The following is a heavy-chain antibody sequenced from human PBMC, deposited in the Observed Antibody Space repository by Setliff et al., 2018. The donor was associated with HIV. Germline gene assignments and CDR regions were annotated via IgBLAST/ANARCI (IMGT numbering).Heavy chain of an antibody. CDR2: ISPDNGNT. Sequence: ASVKVSCKASGYIFLNYDIPWVRQAPGQGLEWMGWISPDNGNTNYAQKIEGRVILTTDKSTNTVEMELRSLRSDDTAVYYCVRDRELRTTRSLDFWGPGTLVTVSS. CDR3: VRDRELRTTRSLDF. J-gene: IGHJ4*02. V-gene: IGHV1-18*04. CDR1: GYIFLNYD. D-gene: IGHD1-1*01.